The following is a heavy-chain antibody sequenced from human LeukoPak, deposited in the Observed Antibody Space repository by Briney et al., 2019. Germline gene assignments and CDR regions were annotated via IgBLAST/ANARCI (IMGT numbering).Heavy chain of an antibody. J-gene: IGHJ6*02. Sequence: ASVKVSCKASGYTFTSYAMNWVRQAPGQGLEWMGWINTNTGNPTYAQGFAGRFVFSLDTSVSTAYLQISSLKAEDTAVYYCARDFDFWSGSSMDVWGQGTTVTVSS. D-gene: IGHD3-3*01. CDR2: INTNTGNP. CDR3: ARDFDFWSGSSMDV. V-gene: IGHV7-4-1*02. CDR1: GYTFTSYA.